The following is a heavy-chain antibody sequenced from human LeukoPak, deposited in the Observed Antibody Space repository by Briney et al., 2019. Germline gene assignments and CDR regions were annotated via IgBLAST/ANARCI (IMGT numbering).Heavy chain of an antibody. CDR1: GLTFSNSW. V-gene: IGHV3-7*03. Sequence: GGSLRLSCAASGLTFSNSWMSWVRQAPGKGLEWVALINPDGSEKNYVDAVKGRFSVSRDNAENSLYLQMNSLRAEDTAVYYCAKSERIAAAVDAFDIWGQGTMVTVSS. J-gene: IGHJ3*02. CDR3: AKSERIAAAVDAFDI. CDR2: INPDGSEK. D-gene: IGHD6-13*01.